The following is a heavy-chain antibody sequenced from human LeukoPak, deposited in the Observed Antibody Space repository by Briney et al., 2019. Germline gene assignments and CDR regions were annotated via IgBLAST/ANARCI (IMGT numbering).Heavy chain of an antibody. CDR1: GLSFSNYG. D-gene: IGHD5-18*01. V-gene: IGHV3-30*18. Sequence: GHSLRLSCAASGLSFSNYGIHWVSQDPGKGLEWMAVISYDGSNPYYADSVKGRFTISRDNSKNTLYLQMNSLRTEDTAVYYCAKDGKAAMVTGFFDYWGQGTLVTVSS. CDR2: ISYDGSNP. J-gene: IGHJ4*02. CDR3: AKDGKAAMVTGFFDY.